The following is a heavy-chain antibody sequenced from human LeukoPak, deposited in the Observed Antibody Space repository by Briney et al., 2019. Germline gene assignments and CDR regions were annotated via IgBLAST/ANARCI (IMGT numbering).Heavy chain of an antibody. J-gene: IGHJ5*02. D-gene: IGHD7-27*01. V-gene: IGHV4-59*01. CDR3: TRGHWGLQS. CDR1: GGSISNNY. CDR2: IYSSGST. Sequence: SETLSLTCTVSGGSISNNYWSWIRQSPGKGLEWIGYIYSSGSTDYNPSLRSRVTTSLDTPKNQFSLNLISVTAADTAVYYCTRGHWGLQSWSQGTLVTVSS.